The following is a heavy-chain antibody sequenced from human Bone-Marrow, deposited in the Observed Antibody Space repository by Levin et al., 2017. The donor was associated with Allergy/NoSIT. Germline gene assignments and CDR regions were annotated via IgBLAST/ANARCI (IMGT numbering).Heavy chain of an antibody. CDR2: ISGSGGST. Sequence: GGSLRLSCAASGFTFSNYAMSWVRQAPGKGLEWVSVISGSGGSTYYADSVKGRFTISRDNSKNTLHLQMNSLRAEDTAVYYCAKELYSSSSFRTTGAFDIWGQGTLVPVSS. CDR3: AKELYSSSSFRTTGAFDI. CDR1: GFTFSNYA. D-gene: IGHD6-6*01. V-gene: IGHV3-23*01. J-gene: IGHJ3*02.